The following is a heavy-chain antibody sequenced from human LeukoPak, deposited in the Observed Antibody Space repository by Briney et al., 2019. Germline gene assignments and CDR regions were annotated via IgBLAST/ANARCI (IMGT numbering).Heavy chain of an antibody. J-gene: IGHJ3*02. CDR3: ARGYDILTGYSAFDI. V-gene: IGHV4-59*01. D-gene: IGHD3-9*01. CDR1: GGSISSYY. CDR2: IYYSGST. Sequence: ASETLSLTCTVSGGSISSYYWSWIRQPPGKGLEWTGYIYYSGSTNYNPSLESRVTISVDTSKNQFSLKLSSVTAADTAVYYCARGYDILTGYSAFDIWGQGTMVTVSS.